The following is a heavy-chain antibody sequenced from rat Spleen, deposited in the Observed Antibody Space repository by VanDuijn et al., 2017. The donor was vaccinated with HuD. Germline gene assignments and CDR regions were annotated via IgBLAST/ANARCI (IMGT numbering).Heavy chain of an antibody. V-gene: IGHV5-20*01. CDR2: ISYDGGST. Sequence: EVQLVESGGGLVQPGRSLKLSCAASGFTFSSYDMAWVRQAPTKGLEWVASISYDGGSTYYRDSVKGRFPISRDNAKSTLYLQMDSLRSEDTATYYCATSTGWFAYWGQGTLVTVSS. J-gene: IGHJ3*01. CDR3: ATSTGWFAY. D-gene: IGHD1-2*01. CDR1: GFTFSSYD.